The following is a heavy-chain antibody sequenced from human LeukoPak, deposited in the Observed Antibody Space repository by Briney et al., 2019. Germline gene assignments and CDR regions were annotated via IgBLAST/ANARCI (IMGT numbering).Heavy chain of an antibody. V-gene: IGHV4-39*07. J-gene: IGHJ5*02. D-gene: IGHD3-10*01. CDR2: IYYSGST. Sequence: SETLSLTCTVSGGSISSSSYYWGWIRQPPWKGLEWIGSIYYSGSTYYNPSLKSRVTISVDTSKNQFSLKLNSVTAADTAVYYCARAMVRGIVGWAPFELSNWFDPWGQGTLVTVSS. CDR3: ARAMVRGIVGWAPFELSNWFDP. CDR1: GGSISSSSYY.